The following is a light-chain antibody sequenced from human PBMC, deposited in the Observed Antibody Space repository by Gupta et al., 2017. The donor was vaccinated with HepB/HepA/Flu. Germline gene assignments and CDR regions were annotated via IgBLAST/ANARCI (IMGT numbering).Light chain of an antibody. CDR2: EVS. J-gene: IGLJ1*01. Sequence: QSALTQPASVSGSPGQSITISCTGTSSDVGNYNLVSWYQQYPGKAPKLMISEVSKRPSGVSNRFSGSKSGDTASLTISGLQAEDEADYYCYSYAGSGTYVFGIGTKVTVL. V-gene: IGLV2-23*02. CDR1: SSDVGNYNL. CDR3: YSYAGSGTYV.